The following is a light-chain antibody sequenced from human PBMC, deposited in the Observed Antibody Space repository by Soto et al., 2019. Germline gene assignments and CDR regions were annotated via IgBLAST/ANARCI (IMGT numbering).Light chain of an antibody. CDR2: GAS. V-gene: IGKV3-20*01. CDR3: QQYGSSGT. CDR1: QSASSSY. J-gene: IGKJ5*01. Sequence: EIVLTQSPGTLSLSPGERATLSCRASQSASSSYLAWYQQKPGQAPRLLIYGASSRATGIPDRFSGSGSGTDFTLTISRLEPEDFAVYYCQQYGSSGTFGQGTDWRL.